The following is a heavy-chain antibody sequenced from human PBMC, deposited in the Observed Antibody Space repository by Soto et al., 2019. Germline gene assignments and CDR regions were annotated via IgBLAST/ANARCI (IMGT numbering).Heavy chain of an antibody. D-gene: IGHD3-9*01. CDR2: ISGRGGTI. CDR1: GFTFNNFV. V-gene: IGHV3-23*01. Sequence: GGSLRLSCAASGFTFNNFVMSWVRQAPGKGLEWVSGISGRGGTISYADSVKGRFTISRDNSKNTLYLQMNSLRAEDTAIYYCAKADDILTGYAFDTWGQGTLVTVSS. CDR3: AKADDILTGYAFDT. J-gene: IGHJ5*02.